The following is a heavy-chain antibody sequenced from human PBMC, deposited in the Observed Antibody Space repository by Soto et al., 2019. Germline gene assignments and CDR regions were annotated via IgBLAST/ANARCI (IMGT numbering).Heavy chain of an antibody. V-gene: IGHV3-53*01. CDR1: GVTVSSNY. J-gene: IGHJ4*02. D-gene: IGHD3-22*01. Sequence: GGSLRLSCAASGVTVSSNYMTWVRQAPGKGLEWVSVIYGGGSTYYAGSVKGRFTISRDNSKNTMYLQMNSLRAEDTAVYYCARDNTMIVHWGQGTLVTVSS. CDR3: ARDNTMIVH. CDR2: IYGGGST.